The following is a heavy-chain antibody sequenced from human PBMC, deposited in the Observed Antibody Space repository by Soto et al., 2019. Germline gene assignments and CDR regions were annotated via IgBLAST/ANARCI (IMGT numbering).Heavy chain of an antibody. CDR3: ARANYEILTPMDF. Sequence: GGSLRLSCAASGFTFSSYAMHWVRQAPGKGLEWVAVISYDGSNKYYADSVKGRFTISRDNSKNTLYLQMNSLRAEDTAVYYCARANYEILTPMDFWGQLTAVIGSS. V-gene: IGHV3-30-3*01. CDR2: ISYDGSNK. D-gene: IGHD3-9*01. J-gene: IGHJ6*02. CDR1: GFTFSSYA.